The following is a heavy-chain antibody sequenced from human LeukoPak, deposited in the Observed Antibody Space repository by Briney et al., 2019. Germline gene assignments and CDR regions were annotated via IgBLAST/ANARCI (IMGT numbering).Heavy chain of an antibody. D-gene: IGHD3-10*01. V-gene: IGHV3-73*01. CDR2: IRSKANSYAT. CDR3: AKAFREPEYYFDY. CDR1: GFTFSGSA. Sequence: GGSLRLSCAASGFTFSGSAMHWVRQASGKGLEWVGRIRSKANSYATAYAASVKGRFTISRDDSKNTLYLQMNSLRAEDTAVYYCAKAFREPEYYFDYWGQGTLVTVSS. J-gene: IGHJ4*02.